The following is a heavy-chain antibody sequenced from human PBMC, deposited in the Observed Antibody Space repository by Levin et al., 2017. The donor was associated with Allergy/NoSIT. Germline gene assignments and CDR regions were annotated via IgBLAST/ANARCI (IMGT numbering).Heavy chain of an antibody. Sequence: SETLSLTCTVSGGSISSYYWSWIRQPAGKGLDWIGRIYTSGSTNYNPSLKSRVSMSVDTSKNKFSLKLSSVTAADTAVYYCARDVLGARAFDIWGQGTMVTVSS. D-gene: IGHD3-10*01. J-gene: IGHJ3*02. V-gene: IGHV4-4*07. CDR2: IYTSGST. CDR3: ARDVLGARAFDI. CDR1: GGSISSYY.